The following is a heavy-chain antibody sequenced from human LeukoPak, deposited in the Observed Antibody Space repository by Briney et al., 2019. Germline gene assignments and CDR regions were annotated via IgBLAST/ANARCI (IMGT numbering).Heavy chain of an antibody. V-gene: IGHV4-4*02. J-gene: IGHJ4*02. CDR1: GGSISSSKW. Sequence: SETLSLTCGVSGGSISSSKWWSWVRQPPGKGLEWIGEIFHSSGGTNYNPSLKSRVTISVDKSKNQLSLMLTSVTAADTAVYYCARVINRGWRQHDCWGQGTLVTVSS. CDR2: IFHSSGGT. CDR3: ARVINRGWRQHDC. D-gene: IGHD6-19*01.